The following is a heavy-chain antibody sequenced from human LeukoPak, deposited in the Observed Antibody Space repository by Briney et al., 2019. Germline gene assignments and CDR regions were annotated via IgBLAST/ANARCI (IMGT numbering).Heavy chain of an antibody. CDR3: ARVTKTYYYYMDV. Sequence: PSETLSLTCTVSGGSISSYYWSWIRQPPGKELEWIGYIYYGGSTNYNPSLKSRVTISVDTSKNQFSLKLSSVTAADTAVYYCARVTKTYYYYMDVWGKGTTVTVSS. CDR2: IYYGGST. D-gene: IGHD2-2*01. V-gene: IGHV4-59*01. J-gene: IGHJ6*03. CDR1: GGSISSYY.